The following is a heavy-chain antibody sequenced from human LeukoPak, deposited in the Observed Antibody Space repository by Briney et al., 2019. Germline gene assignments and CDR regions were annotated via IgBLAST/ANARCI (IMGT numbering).Heavy chain of an antibody. CDR2: IIPIFGTA. Sequence: SVKVSCKASGGTFSSYAISWVRQAPGEGLEWMGRIIPIFGTANYAQKFQGRVTITTDESTSTAYMELSSLRSEDTAVYYCARDIDDNDACDIWGQGTMVTVSS. CDR1: GGTFSSYA. J-gene: IGHJ3*02. D-gene: IGHD3-9*01. V-gene: IGHV1-69*05. CDR3: ARDIDDNDACDI.